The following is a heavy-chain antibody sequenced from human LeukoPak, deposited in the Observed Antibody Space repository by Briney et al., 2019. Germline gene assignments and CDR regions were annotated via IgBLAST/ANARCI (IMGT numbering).Heavy chain of an antibody. D-gene: IGHD2-2*02. V-gene: IGHV4-59*01. CDR3: ARSNLGYCSSTSCYTFDY. CDR1: GGSISSYY. Sequence: SETLSLTCTVSGGSISSYYWSWIRQPPGKGLKWIGYIYYSGSTNYNPSLKSRVTISVGTSKNQFSLKLSSVTAADTAVYYCARSNLGYCSSTSCYTFDYWGQGTLVTVSS. J-gene: IGHJ4*02. CDR2: IYYSGST.